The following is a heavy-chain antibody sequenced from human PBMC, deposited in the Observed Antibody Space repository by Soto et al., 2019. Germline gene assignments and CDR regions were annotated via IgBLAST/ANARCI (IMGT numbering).Heavy chain of an antibody. CDR1: GYIFVNYG. CDR2: ISPYTGNT. Sequence: QVQLVQSGDEVKKPGASVKVSCKASGYIFVNYGIAWVRQAPGQGLEWMGWISPYTGNTHSATKVQGRHTMTTDTSTCTAYKDLGSLTSNDTAVYYCVMVDNYVTPTPQDVWGQGTTVSVSS. CDR3: VMVDNYVTPTPQDV. D-gene: IGHD3-16*01. J-gene: IGHJ6*02. V-gene: IGHV1-18*01.